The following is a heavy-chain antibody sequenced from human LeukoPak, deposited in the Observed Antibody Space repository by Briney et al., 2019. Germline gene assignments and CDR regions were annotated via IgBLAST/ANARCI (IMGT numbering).Heavy chain of an antibody. Sequence: PGGSLRLSCAASGFTFSSYWMSWVRQAPGKGLEWVANIKQDGSETYYLDSVEGRFTISRDNAKNSLYLQMNSLRAEDTALYYCARDCSATRCHNYWGQGTLVTVSS. CDR2: IKQDGSET. J-gene: IGHJ4*02. D-gene: IGHD2-2*01. CDR1: GFTFSSYW. V-gene: IGHV3-7*01. CDR3: ARDCSATRCHNY.